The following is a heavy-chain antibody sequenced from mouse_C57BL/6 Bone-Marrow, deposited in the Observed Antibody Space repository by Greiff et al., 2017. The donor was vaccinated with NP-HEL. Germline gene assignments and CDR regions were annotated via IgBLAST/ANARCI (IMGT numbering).Heavy chain of an antibody. V-gene: IGHV1-59*01. CDR2: IDPSDSYT. D-gene: IGHD2-3*01. CDR3: ARSKWLLSYAMDY. J-gene: IGHJ4*01. Sequence: QVQLQQPGAELVRPGTSVKLSCKASGYTFTSYWMHWVTQRPGQGLEWIGVIDPSDSYTNSNQKFKGKATLTVDTSSSTAYMQLSSLTSEDSAVYYCARSKWLLSYAMDYWGQGTSVTVSS. CDR1: GYTFTSYW.